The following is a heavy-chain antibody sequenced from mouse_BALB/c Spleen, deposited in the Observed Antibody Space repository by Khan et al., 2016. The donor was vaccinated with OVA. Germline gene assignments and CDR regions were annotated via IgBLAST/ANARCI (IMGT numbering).Heavy chain of an antibody. CDR3: DRMARK. CDR1: GLTIKGTD. CDR2: IDTPNGNT. J-gene: IGHJ2*01. Sequence: VQLQQSGAELVQSGATLNFSCTASGLTIKGTDMHWLKQTPEQGLEWMGRIDTPNGNTKYDPKFQRKDTITADTSSNTAYLQLSSLTSEDPTVYYCDRMARKWGQGTTLTGSS. V-gene: IGHV14-3*02.